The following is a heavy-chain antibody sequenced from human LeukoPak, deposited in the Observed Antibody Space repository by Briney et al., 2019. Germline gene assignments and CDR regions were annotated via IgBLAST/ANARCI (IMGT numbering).Heavy chain of an antibody. CDR3: ASLFSSGPLGGP. CDR2: MNPNSGNT. V-gene: IGHV1-8*01. J-gene: IGHJ5*02. D-gene: IGHD3-22*01. CDR1: GYTFTSYD. Sequence: ASVKVSCKASGYTFTSYDINWVRQATGQGLEWMGWMNPNSGNTGYAQKFQGRVTMTRDTSTSTVYMELSSLRSEDTAVYYCASLFSSGPLGGPWGQGTLVTVSS.